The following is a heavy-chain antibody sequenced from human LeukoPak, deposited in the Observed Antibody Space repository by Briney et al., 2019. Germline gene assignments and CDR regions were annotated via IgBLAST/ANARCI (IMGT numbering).Heavy chain of an antibody. CDR2: IYYSGST. CDR3: ARKPAAMRKNWFDP. Sequence: SETLSLTCTVSGGSISSYYWSWIRQPPGKGLEWIGYIYYSGSTNYNPSLKSRVTISVDTSKNQFSLKLSSVTAADTAVYYCARKPAAMRKNWFDPWGQGTLVTVSS. D-gene: IGHD2-2*01. J-gene: IGHJ5*02. CDR1: GGSISSYY. V-gene: IGHV4-59*12.